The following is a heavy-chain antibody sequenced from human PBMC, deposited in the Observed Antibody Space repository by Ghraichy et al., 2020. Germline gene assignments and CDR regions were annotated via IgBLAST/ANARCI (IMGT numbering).Heavy chain of an antibody. V-gene: IGHV3-74*01. Sequence: LSLTCEASGLTFSNYWMIWVRQAPGKGLVWISHINEDGSATRYADSVKGRFTISRDNAKNTLFLQMNSLTAEDTAVYYCVTSPVIPSDWGQGTLVTVSS. CDR2: INEDGSAT. J-gene: IGHJ4*02. CDR3: VTSPVIPSD. CDR1: GLTFSNYW.